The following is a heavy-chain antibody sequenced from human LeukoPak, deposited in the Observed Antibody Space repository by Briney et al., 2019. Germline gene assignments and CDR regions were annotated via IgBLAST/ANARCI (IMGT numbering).Heavy chain of an antibody. V-gene: IGHV4-30-4*08. CDR2: IYYSGST. CDR3: ARDSDSSGYFDAFDI. D-gene: IGHD3-22*01. CDR1: GGSISSGDYY. J-gene: IGHJ3*02. Sequence: SETLSLTCTVSGGSISSGDYYWSWIRQPPGKGLEWIGYIYYSGSTYYNPSLKSRVTISVDTSKNQFSLKLSSATAADTAVYYCARDSDSSGYFDAFDIWGQGTMVTVSS.